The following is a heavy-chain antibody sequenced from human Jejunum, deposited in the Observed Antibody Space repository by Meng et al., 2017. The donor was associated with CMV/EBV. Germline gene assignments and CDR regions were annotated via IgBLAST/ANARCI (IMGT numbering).Heavy chain of an antibody. J-gene: IGHJ4*02. D-gene: IGHD2-15*01. Sequence: CAASGLTLSSNEMNWVRQAPGKGLEWVSYISTSGGTKYYADSVKGRFTISRDNANNSLYLQMNSLRAEDTAVYYCARLDAGLLNDYWGQGVLVTVSS. V-gene: IGHV3-48*03. CDR1: GLTLSSNE. CDR3: ARLDAGLLNDY. CDR2: ISTSGGTK.